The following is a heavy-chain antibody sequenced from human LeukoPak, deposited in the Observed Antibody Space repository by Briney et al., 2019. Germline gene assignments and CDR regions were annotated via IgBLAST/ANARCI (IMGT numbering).Heavy chain of an antibody. J-gene: IGHJ4*02. CDR2: IYHSGST. V-gene: IGHV4-38-2*01. D-gene: IGHD1-26*01. CDR3: ASISRWELTFDY. CDR1: GYSISSGYY. Sequence: PSETLSLTCAVSGYSISSGYYWGRIRQPPGKGLEWIGSIYHSGSTYYNPSLKSRVTISVDTSKNQFSLKLSSVTAADTAVYYCASISRWELTFDYWGQGTLVTVSS.